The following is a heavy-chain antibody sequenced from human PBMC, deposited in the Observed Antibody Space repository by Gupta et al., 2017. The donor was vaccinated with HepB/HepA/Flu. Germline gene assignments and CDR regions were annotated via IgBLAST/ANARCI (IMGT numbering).Heavy chain of an antibody. V-gene: IGHV4-34*01. CDR2: INHSGST. D-gene: IGHD3-16*02. Sequence: QVQLQQWGAGLLKPSETLSLTCAVYGGSFSGYYWSWIRQPPGKGLEWIGEINHSGSTNYNPSLKSRVTISVDTSKNQFSLKLSSVTAADTAVYYCARGLSNYVWGSYRSRWFDPWGQGTLVTV. CDR1: GGSFSGYY. CDR3: ARGLSNYVWGSYRSRWFDP. J-gene: IGHJ5*02.